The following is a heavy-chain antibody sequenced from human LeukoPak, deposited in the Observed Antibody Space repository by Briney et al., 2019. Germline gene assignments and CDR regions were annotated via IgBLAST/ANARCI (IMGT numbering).Heavy chain of an antibody. Sequence: SETLSLTCTVSGGSLGRSNTYWGWIRQTPGKGLEWLGTILHSGYTYNNPSLKSRVTLSVASSKNQFPLSLSPVTDADTAVYFCARRRGGGGYHYMDVWGKGTTVIVSS. D-gene: IGHD2-21*01. V-gene: IGHV4-39*01. CDR3: ARRRGGGGYHYMDV. CDR1: GGSLGRSNTY. CDR2: ILHSGYT. J-gene: IGHJ6*03.